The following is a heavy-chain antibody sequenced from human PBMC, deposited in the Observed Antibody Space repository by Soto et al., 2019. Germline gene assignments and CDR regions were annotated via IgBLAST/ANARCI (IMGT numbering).Heavy chain of an antibody. V-gene: IGHV4-30-4*01. J-gene: IGHJ4*02. CDR2: IYYSGST. D-gene: IGHD4-17*01. CDR1: GGSISSGDYY. CDR3: ARALDYGHRFDY. Sequence: QVQLQESGPGLVKPSQTLSLTCTVSGGSISSGDYYWSWIRQPPGKGLEWIGYIYYSGSTYYNPSGESRXXIXVXXSKNQFSLKLSSVTAADTAVYYCARALDYGHRFDYWGQGTLVTVSS.